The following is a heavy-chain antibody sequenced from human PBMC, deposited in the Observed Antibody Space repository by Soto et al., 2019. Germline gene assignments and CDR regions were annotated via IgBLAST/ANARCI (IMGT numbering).Heavy chain of an antibody. CDR1: GGTFSSYT. V-gene: IGHV1-69*12. D-gene: IGHD5-12*01. CDR3: ARGNHRWLQLWYFDL. J-gene: IGHJ2*01. Sequence: QVQLVQSGAEVKKPGSSVTVSCKASGGTFSSYTISWVRQAPGQGLEWMGGIIPIFGIANYAQKFQGRVTITADESTSPAYMELSSLRSEDTAVYYCARGNHRWLQLWYFDLWGRGTLVTVSS. CDR2: IIPIFGIA.